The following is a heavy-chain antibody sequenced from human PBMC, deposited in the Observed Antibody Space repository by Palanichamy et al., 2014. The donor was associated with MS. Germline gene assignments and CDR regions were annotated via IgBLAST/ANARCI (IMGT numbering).Heavy chain of an antibody. Sequence: FSFTNAWMSWVRQAPGKGLEWVGRIKSKPDSGTTDYAAPVKGRFSISRDDSKNTLYLQMNSLKTEDTAVYYCTTHFDWSPRDWPPAVISFDIWGQGTMVTVSS. CDR1: FSFTNAW. CDR3: TTHFDWSPRDWPPAVISFDI. J-gene: IGHJ3*02. CDR2: IKSKPDSGTT. D-gene: IGHD3-9*01. V-gene: IGHV3-15*01.